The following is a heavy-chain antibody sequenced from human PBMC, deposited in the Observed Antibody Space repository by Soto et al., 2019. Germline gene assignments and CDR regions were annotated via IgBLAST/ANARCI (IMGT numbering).Heavy chain of an antibody. CDR1: GGSISSGGYY. D-gene: IGHD5-18*01. Sequence: PSETLSLTRTVSGGSISSGGYYWSWIRQPPGKGLEWIGYIYYSGSTNYNPSLKSRVTISVDTSKNQFSLKLSSVTAADTAVYYCARGLRGYNYYFDYWGQGTLVTVSS. CDR3: ARGLRGYNYYFDY. CDR2: IYYSGST. V-gene: IGHV4-61*08. J-gene: IGHJ4*02.